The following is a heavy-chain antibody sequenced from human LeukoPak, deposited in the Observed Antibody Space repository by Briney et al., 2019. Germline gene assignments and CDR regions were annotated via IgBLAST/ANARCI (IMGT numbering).Heavy chain of an antibody. V-gene: IGHV3-23*01. J-gene: IGHJ6*02. Sequence: GGSLRLSCAASGFTFSSYAMSWVRQAPGKGLEWVSAISGSGGSTYYADSVKGRFTISRDNSKNTLYLQMNSLRAEDTAVYYCASARYYWYGMDVWGQGTTVTVSS. CDR3: ASARYYWYGMDV. CDR2: ISGSGGST. CDR1: GFTFSSYA.